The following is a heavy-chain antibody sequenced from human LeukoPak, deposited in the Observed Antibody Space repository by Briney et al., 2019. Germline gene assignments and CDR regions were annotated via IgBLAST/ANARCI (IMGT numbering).Heavy chain of an antibody. J-gene: IGHJ4*02. CDR2: IGGGGENT. Sequence: GGSLRLSCAASGFTFNSYAMSWVRQAPGKGLEWVSTIGGGGENTYSADSVKGRFTISRDNSKNTVYLRVKSLRAEDTAVYFCAKVLTGSQDYWGQGTLVTVSS. D-gene: IGHD1-14*01. CDR1: GFTFNSYA. CDR3: AKVLTGSQDY. V-gene: IGHV3-23*01.